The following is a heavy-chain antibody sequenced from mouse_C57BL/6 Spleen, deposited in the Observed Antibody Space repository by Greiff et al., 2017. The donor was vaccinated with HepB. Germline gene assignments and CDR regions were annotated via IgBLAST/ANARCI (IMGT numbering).Heavy chain of an antibody. D-gene: IGHD1-1*01. CDR2: INPGSGGT. CDR1: GYAFTNYL. CDR3: ARGIGITTVVATKALDY. V-gene: IGHV1-54*01. Sequence: QVQLQQSGAELVRPGTSVKVSCKASGYAFTNYLIEWVKQRPGQGLEWIGVINPGSGGTNYNEKFKGKATLTADKSSSTAYMQLSSLTSEDSAVYFCARGIGITTVVATKALDYWGQGTTLTVSS. J-gene: IGHJ2*01.